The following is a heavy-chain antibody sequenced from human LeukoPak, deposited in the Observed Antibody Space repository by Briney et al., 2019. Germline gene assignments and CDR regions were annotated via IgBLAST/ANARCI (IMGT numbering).Heavy chain of an antibody. CDR2: IYTSGST. CDR1: GGSISSYY. V-gene: IGHV4-4*07. J-gene: IGHJ4*02. Sequence: PSGTLSLTCTVSGGSISSYYWSWIRQPAGKGLGWIGRIYTSGSTDYNPSLKSRVTMSVDTSKNQFSLKLSSVTAADTAVYYCARVVYSSGWYEVDYWGQGTLVTVSS. D-gene: IGHD6-19*01. CDR3: ARVVYSSGWYEVDY.